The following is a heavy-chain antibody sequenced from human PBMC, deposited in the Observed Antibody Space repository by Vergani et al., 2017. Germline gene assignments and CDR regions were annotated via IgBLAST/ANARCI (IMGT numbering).Heavy chain of an antibody. J-gene: IGHJ4*02. CDR3: ARDARLGYGDYGGVFDY. Sequence: QVQLQESGPGLVKPSETLSLTCTVSGGSVSSGSYYWSWIRQPPGKGLEWIGYIYYSGSTYYNPSLKSRVTISVDTSKNQFSLKLSSVTAADTAVYYCARDARLGYGDYGGVFDYWGQGTLVTVSS. CDR2: IYYSGST. D-gene: IGHD4-17*01. CDR1: GGSVSSGSYY. V-gene: IGHV4-61*01.